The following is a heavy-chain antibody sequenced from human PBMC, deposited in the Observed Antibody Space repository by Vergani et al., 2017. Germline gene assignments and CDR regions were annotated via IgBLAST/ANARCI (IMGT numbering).Heavy chain of an antibody. D-gene: IGHD2-2*01. CDR2: ISSSGSTI. V-gene: IGHV3-21*04. J-gene: IGHJ5*02. Sequence: EVQLVESGGGLVKPGGSLRLSCAASGFTFSSYSMNWVRQAPGKGLEWVSSISSSGSTIYYADSVKGRFTISRDNAKNSLYLQMNSLRAEDTAVYYCAREDIVVVPAATLNWFDPWGQGTLVTVSS. CDR3: AREDIVVVPAATLNWFDP. CDR1: GFTFSSYS.